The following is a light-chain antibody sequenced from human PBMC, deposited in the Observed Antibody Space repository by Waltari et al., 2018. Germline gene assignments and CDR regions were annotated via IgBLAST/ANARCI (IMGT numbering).Light chain of an antibody. Sequence: QSALTQPPSASGSPGQSVTISSTGTSSAFGNYNFVSWYQQHPGKAPKVIIYEVTKRSSGVPDRFSGSKSGNTASLTVSGLQAEDEADYYCSSFAGRWVFGGGTKLTVL. CDR3: SSFAGRWV. CDR2: EVT. V-gene: IGLV2-8*01. J-gene: IGLJ3*02. CDR1: SSAFGNYNF.